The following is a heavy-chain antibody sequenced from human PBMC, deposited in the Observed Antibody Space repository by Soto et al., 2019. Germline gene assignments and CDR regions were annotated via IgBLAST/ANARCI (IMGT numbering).Heavy chain of an antibody. CDR3: AREYTKTVAGPTPYYIDY. CDR1: GDSISSYY. J-gene: IGHJ4*02. Sequence: SETLSLTCSVSGDSISSYYWSWIRQPAGKGLEWIGRIYQSGDTNYNPSLKSRVSMSVDTSKNQFSLKLSSVTAADTAVYYCAREYTKTVAGPTPYYIDYWGQGTLVTSPQ. V-gene: IGHV4-4*07. D-gene: IGHD6-19*01. CDR2: IYQSGDT.